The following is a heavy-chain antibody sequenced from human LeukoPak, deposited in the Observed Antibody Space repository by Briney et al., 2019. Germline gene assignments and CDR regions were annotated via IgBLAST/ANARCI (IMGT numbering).Heavy chain of an antibody. V-gene: IGHV3-23*01. CDR3: AKDPASYYFDY. CDR1: GFTLSNYA. J-gene: IGHJ4*02. CDR2: ISVSGGGT. Sequence: GGSLRLSCAASGFTLSNYAMCWVCQGPRKGLEWVSSISVSGGGTCYPDSVKGRFTISRDNFQNTLYLQKNSVRAEDTAIYYTAKDPASYYFDYWGQGTLVTVSS.